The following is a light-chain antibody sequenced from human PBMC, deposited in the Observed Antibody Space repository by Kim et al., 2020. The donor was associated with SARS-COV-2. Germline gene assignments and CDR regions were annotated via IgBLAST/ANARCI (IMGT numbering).Light chain of an antibody. J-gene: IGKJ2*01. Sequence: SASVGDSVTITSRARQNIRTYLNSYQQKPGKAHELLIYAASSLQSGVPSRFTGSRSGTDFTLTIGSLQPEDCTTYYCQQSYKIPYTFGQGTRLEI. CDR2: AAS. V-gene: IGKV1-39*01. CDR3: QQSYKIPYT. CDR1: QNIRTY.